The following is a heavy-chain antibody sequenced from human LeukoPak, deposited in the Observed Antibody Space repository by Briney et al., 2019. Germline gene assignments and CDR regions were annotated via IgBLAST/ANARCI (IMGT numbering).Heavy chain of an antibody. J-gene: IGHJ4*02. CDR3: ARGTRQDL. V-gene: IGHV3-7*01. D-gene: IGHD3/OR15-3a*01. CDR2: IKEDGSEK. CDR1: GLTFSDYW. Sequence: PGGSLRLSCAASGLTFSDYWMSWVRQAPGKGLEWVANIKEDGSEKYYVDSVKGRFTISRDNAENSVYLQMNSLRAEDTAVYYCARGTRQDLWGQGTLVTVSS.